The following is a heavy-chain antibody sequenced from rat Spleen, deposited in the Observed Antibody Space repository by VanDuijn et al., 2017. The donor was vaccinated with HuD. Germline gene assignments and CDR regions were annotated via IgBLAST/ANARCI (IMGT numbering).Heavy chain of an antibody. V-gene: IGHV5S23*01. CDR2: ISTGGGNS. Sequence: EVQLVESGGGLAQPGRSLKLSCAASGFTFSNYDMAWVRQAPTKGLEWVASISTGGGNSYYRDSVKGRFTISRDDEKTTLYLQMDSLRSEDTATYYCAKDKGEYNNLFDYWGQGVMVTVTS. CDR1: GFTFSNYD. D-gene: IGHD1-10*01. CDR3: AKDKGEYNNLFDY. J-gene: IGHJ2*01.